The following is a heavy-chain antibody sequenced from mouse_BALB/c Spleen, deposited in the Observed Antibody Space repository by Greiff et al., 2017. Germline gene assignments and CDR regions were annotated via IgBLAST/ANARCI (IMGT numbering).Heavy chain of an antibody. D-gene: IGHD1-1*01. J-gene: IGHJ2*01. CDR1: GFTFSSYA. V-gene: IGHV5-6-5*01. CDR2: ISSGGST. CDR3: ARRPITTVNYFDY. Sequence: EVQRVESGGGLVKPGGSLKLSCAASGFTFSSYAMSWVRQTPEKRLEWVASISSGGSTYYPDSVKGRFTISRDNARNILYLQMSSLRSEDTAMYYCARRPITTVNYFDYWGQGTTLTVSS.